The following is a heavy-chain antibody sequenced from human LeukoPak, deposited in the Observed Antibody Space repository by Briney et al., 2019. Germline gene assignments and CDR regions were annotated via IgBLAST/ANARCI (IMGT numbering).Heavy chain of an antibody. CDR2: ISGTAGTI. D-gene: IGHD5-12*01. Sequence: GGSLRLSRAASGFTFSSYEMNWVRQAPGKGLEWVSYISGTAGTIYYADSVKGRFTISRDNAKNSLYLQMNSLRAEDTALYYCARAKWRRGTFNYWGQGTLVTVSS. J-gene: IGHJ4*02. CDR1: GFTFSSYE. CDR3: ARAKWRRGTFNY. V-gene: IGHV3-48*03.